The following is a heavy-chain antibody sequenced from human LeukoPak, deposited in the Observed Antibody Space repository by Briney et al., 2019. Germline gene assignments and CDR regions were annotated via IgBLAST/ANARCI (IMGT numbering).Heavy chain of an antibody. CDR3: ARAIAARRRVGWDYFDY. Sequence: SETLSLTCTVSGGSISSYYWSWIRQPPGKGLEWIGSIYHSGSTYYNPSLKSRVTISVDTSKNQFSLKLTSVTAADTAVYYCARAIAARRRVGWDYFDYWGQGTLVTVSS. V-gene: IGHV4-38-2*02. CDR2: IYHSGST. CDR1: GGSISSYY. D-gene: IGHD6-6*01. J-gene: IGHJ4*02.